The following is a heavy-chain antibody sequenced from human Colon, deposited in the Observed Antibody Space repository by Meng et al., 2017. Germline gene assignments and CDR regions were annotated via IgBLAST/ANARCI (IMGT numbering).Heavy chain of an antibody. D-gene: IGHD3-10*01. J-gene: IGHJ4*02. V-gene: IGHV3-74*01. CDR2: INTDGSST. Sequence: EGQLVESGGGLVQPGGSLRLSCAASGFTFSNYWMHWVRQAPGKGPVWVSNINTDGSSTHYAASVRGRFTISRDNAKNTLYLQMNSLRAEDTAVYYCAKDLYYGSKDYWGQGTLVTVSS. CDR1: GFTFSNYW. CDR3: AKDLYYGSKDY.